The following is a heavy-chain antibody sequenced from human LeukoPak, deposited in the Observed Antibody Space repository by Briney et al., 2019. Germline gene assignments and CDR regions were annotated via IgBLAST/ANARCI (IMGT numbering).Heavy chain of an antibody. D-gene: IGHD2-15*01. CDR2: IKYDGSYT. CDR3: ARDSCSAPEY. CDR1: GFSLSDHW. Sequence: GGSLRLSCAASGFSLSDHWMYWVRQGPGKGLVWLSRIKYDGSYTSYADSVKGRFTVSRDNAKNTLYLQMNSLRAEDTAVYYCARDSCSAPEYWGQGTPVTVSS. V-gene: IGHV3-74*01. J-gene: IGHJ4*02.